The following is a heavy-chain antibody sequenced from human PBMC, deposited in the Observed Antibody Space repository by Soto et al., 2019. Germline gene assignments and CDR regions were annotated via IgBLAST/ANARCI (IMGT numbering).Heavy chain of an antibody. V-gene: IGHV3-30*18. J-gene: IGHJ6*02. CDR1: GFTFSSYG. Sequence: GGSLRLSCAASGFTFSSYGMHWVRQAPGKGLEWVAVISYDGSNKYYADSVKGRFTISRDNSKNTLYLQMNSLRAEDTAVYYCAKDHVDIVATSSRPPFYYYYGMDVWGQGTTVTVSS. D-gene: IGHD5-12*01. CDR2: ISYDGSNK. CDR3: AKDHVDIVATSSRPPFYYYYGMDV.